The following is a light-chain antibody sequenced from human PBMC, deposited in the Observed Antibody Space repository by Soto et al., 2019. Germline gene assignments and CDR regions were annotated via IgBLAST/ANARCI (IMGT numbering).Light chain of an antibody. CDR1: QRVSSN. CDR3: QQYNNWPLT. V-gene: IGKV3-15*01. Sequence: EIVMTQSAATLSVSTGERATLSCRASQRVSSNLAWYQQKPGQAPRLLIYGASTSATDIQARFSGSGSETEFTLTISSLQSEDFAVYYCQQYNNWPLTFGGGTKVDIK. CDR2: GAS. J-gene: IGKJ4*01.